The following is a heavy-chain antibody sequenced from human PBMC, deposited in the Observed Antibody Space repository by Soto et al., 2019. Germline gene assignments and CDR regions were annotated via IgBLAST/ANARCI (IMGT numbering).Heavy chain of an antibody. Sequence: SETLSLTCRVSGVSLTSHYWTWIRQSPGKGLEWIGYIYYSGSTNYSPSLKSRLTMSIDTPSNQFSLNLSSVTAADTAIYYCAPLMDRSGTASIYNGMDVWGPGTMVTVSS. CDR3: APLMDRSGTASIYNGMDV. D-gene: IGHD3-22*01. V-gene: IGHV4-59*11. CDR2: IYYSGST. CDR1: GVSLTSHY. J-gene: IGHJ6*02.